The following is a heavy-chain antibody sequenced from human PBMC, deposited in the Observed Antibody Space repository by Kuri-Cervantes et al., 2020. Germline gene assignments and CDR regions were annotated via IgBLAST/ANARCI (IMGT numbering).Heavy chain of an antibody. CDR3: ARALTSPRYYLDY. V-gene: IGHV4-59*01. CDR2: IHHGGST. Sequence: SETLSLTCAVYGGSFSGYYWSWIRQPPGKGLEWIGYIHHGGSTNYNPSPKSRVNISVDWSRNQFSLKLGSVTAADTAVYYCARALTSPRYYLDYWGQGTLVTVSS. J-gene: IGHJ4*02. CDR1: GGSFSGYY. D-gene: IGHD2-2*01.